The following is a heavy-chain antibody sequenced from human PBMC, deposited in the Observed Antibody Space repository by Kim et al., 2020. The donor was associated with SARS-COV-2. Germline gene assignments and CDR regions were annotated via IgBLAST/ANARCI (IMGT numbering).Heavy chain of an antibody. CDR3: AGGYRGYVYYDY. D-gene: IGHD5-12*01. CDR2: I. V-gene: IGHV3-11*01. J-gene: IGHJ4*02. Sequence: IYYAYSVKARFTISRDNTKNSLYLQMSSVGDEDKDLYYCAGGYRGYVYYDYWGQGTLVTVSS.